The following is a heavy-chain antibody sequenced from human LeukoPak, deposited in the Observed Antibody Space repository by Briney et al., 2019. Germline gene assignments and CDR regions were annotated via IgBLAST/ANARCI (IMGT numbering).Heavy chain of an antibody. CDR3: AREKFSNWFDP. J-gene: IGHJ5*02. CDR1: GGSFSGYY. Sequence: KPSETLSLTCAVYGGSFSGYYWSWIRQPPGKGLEWIGEINHNGSTNYNPSLKSRVTISVDTSKNQLSLKLSSVTAADTAVYYCAREKFSNWFDPWGQGTLVTVSS. CDR2: INHNGST. V-gene: IGHV4-34*01.